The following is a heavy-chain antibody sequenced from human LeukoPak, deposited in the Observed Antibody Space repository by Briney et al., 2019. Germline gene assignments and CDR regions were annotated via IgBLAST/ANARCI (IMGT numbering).Heavy chain of an antibody. V-gene: IGHV1-46*01. CDR1: GYTFTIYY. Sequence: ASVKVSCKASGYTFTIYYMHWVRQAPGQGLEWMGIINPSGGSTSYAQKFQGRVTMTRDTSTSTVYMELSSLRSEDTAVYYCARGRSDYYDSSGYYFDYWGQGTLVTVSS. CDR2: INPSGGST. CDR3: ARGRSDYYDSSGYYFDY. J-gene: IGHJ4*02. D-gene: IGHD3-22*01.